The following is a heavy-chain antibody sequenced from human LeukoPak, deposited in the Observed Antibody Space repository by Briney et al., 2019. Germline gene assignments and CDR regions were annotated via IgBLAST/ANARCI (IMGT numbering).Heavy chain of an antibody. D-gene: IGHD6-13*01. V-gene: IGHV4-34*01. CDR3: ARGGIAAAGTVRNWFDP. CDR1: GGSFSGYY. Sequence: SETLSLTCAVYGGSFSGYYWSWIRQPPGKGLEWIGEINHSGSTNYNPSLKSRVTISVGTSKNQFSLKLSSVTAADTAVYYCARGGIAAAGTVRNWFDPWGQGTLVTVSS. CDR2: INHSGST. J-gene: IGHJ5*02.